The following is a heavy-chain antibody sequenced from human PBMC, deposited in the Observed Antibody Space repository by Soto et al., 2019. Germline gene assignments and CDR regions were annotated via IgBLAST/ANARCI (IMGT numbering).Heavy chain of an antibody. CDR2: IYHSGST. J-gene: IGHJ6*02. Sequence: PSETLSLTCAVSGYSISSGYYWVWIRQPPGKGLEWIGSIYHSGSTYYNPSPKSRVTISVDTSKNQFSLKLSSVTAADTAVYYCARDSRAEVAAAGIHYYYYGMDVWGQGTTVTVSS. CDR1: GYSISSGYY. CDR3: ARDSRAEVAAAGIHYYYYGMDV. D-gene: IGHD6-13*01. V-gene: IGHV4-38-2*02.